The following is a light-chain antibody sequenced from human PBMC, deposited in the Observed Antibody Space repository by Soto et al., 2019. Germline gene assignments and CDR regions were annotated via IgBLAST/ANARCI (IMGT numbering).Light chain of an antibody. Sequence: EIVLTQSPATLSLSPGEGATLSFRASQSVGSLLAWYQQKPGQAPRLVIYDASKRATGIPARFSGSGSGTDFTLTISSLEPEDFAVYYCQQRSNWPITFGQGTRLEIK. CDR2: DAS. V-gene: IGKV3-11*01. J-gene: IGKJ5*01. CDR1: QSVGSL. CDR3: QQRSNWPIT.